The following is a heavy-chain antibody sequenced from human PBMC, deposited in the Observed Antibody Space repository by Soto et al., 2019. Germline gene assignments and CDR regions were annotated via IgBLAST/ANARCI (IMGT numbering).Heavy chain of an antibody. D-gene: IGHD2-21*02. J-gene: IGHJ6*02. Sequence: EVQLVESGGGLVKPGGSLRLSCAASGFTFGTYTMNWVRQAPGKGLEWVSSIGTTSSYIYYADSVRGQFTISRDNARDLLYLQMSSLRAEDTAVYYCARVMCGDCSTFYYYSMDVWGQGTTVTVSS. CDR1: GFTFGTYT. V-gene: IGHV3-21*01. CDR2: IGTTSSYI. CDR3: ARVMCGDCSTFYYYSMDV.